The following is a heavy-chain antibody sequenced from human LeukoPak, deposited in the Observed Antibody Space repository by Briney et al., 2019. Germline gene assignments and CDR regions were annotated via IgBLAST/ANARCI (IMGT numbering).Heavy chain of an antibody. CDR1: GGTFSSYA. CDR2: IIPIFGTA. V-gene: IGHV1-69*13. D-gene: IGHD3-22*01. Sequence: SVKVSRKASGGTFSSYAISWVRQAPGQGLEWMGGIIPIFGTANYAQKFQGRVTITADESTSTAYMELSSLRSEDTAVYYCARGGPHYYDSSGYYFDYWGQGTLVTVSS. CDR3: ARGGPHYYDSSGYYFDY. J-gene: IGHJ4*02.